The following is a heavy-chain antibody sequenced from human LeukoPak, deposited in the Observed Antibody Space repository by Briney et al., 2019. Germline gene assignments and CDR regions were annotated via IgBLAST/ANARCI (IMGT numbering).Heavy chain of an antibody. V-gene: IGHV3-21*01. D-gene: IGHD3-9*01. Sequence: PGGSLRLSCAASGFTFSSYSMNWVRQAPGKGLEWVSSISSSSSYIYYADSVKGRFTISRDNAKNSLYLRMNSLRAEDTAVYYCARDGYGRLLTGDYGMDVWGQGTTVTVSS. CDR3: ARDGYGRLLTGDYGMDV. CDR1: GFTFSSYS. CDR2: ISSSSSYI. J-gene: IGHJ6*02.